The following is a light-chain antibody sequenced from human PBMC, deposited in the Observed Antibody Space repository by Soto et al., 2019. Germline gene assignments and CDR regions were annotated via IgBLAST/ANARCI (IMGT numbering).Light chain of an antibody. V-gene: IGKV3-11*01. CDR3: QQRSNWPQIT. J-gene: IGKJ4*01. CDR1: QSVSKY. CDR2: DAS. Sequence: EIVLTQSPATLSLSPGERATLSCRASQSVSKYLAWYQQKPGQAPRLLLHDASNRPTGIPASFSGSGSGTDFTLTISSLEPEDFGVYYCQQRSNWPQITFGGGTKVEIK.